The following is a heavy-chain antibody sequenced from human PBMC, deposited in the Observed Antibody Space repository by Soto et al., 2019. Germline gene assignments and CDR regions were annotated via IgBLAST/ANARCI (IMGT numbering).Heavy chain of an antibody. CDR3: ARGVIGTMIVVVIPHWFDP. J-gene: IGHJ5*02. V-gene: IGHV4-30-4*01. CDR2: IYYSGST. CDR1: GGSISSGDYY. D-gene: IGHD3-22*01. Sequence: KTSETLSLTCTVSGGSISSGDYYWSWIRQPPGKGLEWIGYIYYSGSTYYNPSLKSRVTISVDTPKNQFSLKLSSVTAADTAVYYCARGVIGTMIVVVIPHWFDPWGQGTLVTVSS.